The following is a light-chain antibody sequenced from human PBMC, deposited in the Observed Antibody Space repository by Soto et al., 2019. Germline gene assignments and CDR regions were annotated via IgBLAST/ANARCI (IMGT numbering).Light chain of an antibody. CDR1: QSISIW. CDR3: QQYNSYSAA. V-gene: IGKV1-5*01. Sequence: DIQMTQSPSTLYASVGDRVTITCRASQSISIWLAWYQQKPGKAPKLLIYDASSLKSGVPSRFSGSGSGTEFTLTISSLQPDDFATYFFQQYNSYSAAFGQGTKVEIK. CDR2: DAS. J-gene: IGKJ1*01.